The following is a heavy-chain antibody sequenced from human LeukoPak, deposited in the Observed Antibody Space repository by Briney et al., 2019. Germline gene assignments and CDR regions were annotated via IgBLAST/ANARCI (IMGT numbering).Heavy chain of an antibody. V-gene: IGHV3-48*04. Sequence: GGSLRLSCAASGFTFSSYSMNWVRQAPGKGLEWVSYISSSSSTIYYADSVKGRFTISRDNAKNTLYLQMNSLRAEDTAVYYCAREYYDILTGYSSTDYFDYWGQGTLVTVSS. CDR3: AREYYDILTGYSSTDYFDY. J-gene: IGHJ4*02. D-gene: IGHD3-9*01. CDR2: ISSSSSTI. CDR1: GFTFSSYS.